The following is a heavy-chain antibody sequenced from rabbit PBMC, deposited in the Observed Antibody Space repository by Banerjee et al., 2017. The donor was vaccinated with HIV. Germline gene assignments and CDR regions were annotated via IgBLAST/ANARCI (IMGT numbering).Heavy chain of an antibody. D-gene: IGHD7-1*01. J-gene: IGHJ2*01. Sequence: QSLEESGGGLVKPGASLTLTCKASGFSFSSGYYMYWVRQAPGKGLEWIGCIYTGSGSTYYASWAKGRFTISKTSSTTVTLQMTSLTAADTATYFCAREQYAGYAGYGLWGPGTLVTVS. CDR2: IYTGSGST. CDR3: AREQYAGYAGYGL. V-gene: IGHV1S40*01. CDR1: GFSFSSGYY.